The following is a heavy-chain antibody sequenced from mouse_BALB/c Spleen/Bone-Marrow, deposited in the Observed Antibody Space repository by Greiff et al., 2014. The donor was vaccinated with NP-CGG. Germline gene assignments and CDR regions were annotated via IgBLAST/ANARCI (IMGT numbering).Heavy chain of an antibody. CDR1: GYTFTSYY. D-gene: IGHD2-3*01. CDR2: INPNNDGT. CDR3: ARAAYDPYAMDY. Sequence: VQGVESGAELVKPGASVTLSCKASGYTFTSYYMYWVKQSPGQGLEWLGEINPNNDGTNFNEKFKSKATLTVDKSSSTAYMQLSSLTSEDSAVYYCARAAYDPYAMDYWGQGTSVTVSS. J-gene: IGHJ4*01. V-gene: IGHV1S81*02.